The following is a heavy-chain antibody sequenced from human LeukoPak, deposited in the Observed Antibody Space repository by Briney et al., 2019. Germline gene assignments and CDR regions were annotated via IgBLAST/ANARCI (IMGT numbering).Heavy chain of an antibody. CDR1: GGSFSGYY. V-gene: IGHV4-34*01. J-gene: IGHJ4*02. D-gene: IGHD5-18*01. CDR3: ARVPKEYSLYLYYFDY. CDR2: INHSGST. Sequence: PSETLSLTCAVYGGSFSGYYWRWIRQPPGKGLEWIGEINHSGSTNYNPSLKSRVTISVDTSKNQFSLKLSSVTAADTAVYYCARVPKEYSLYLYYFDYWGQGTLVTVSS.